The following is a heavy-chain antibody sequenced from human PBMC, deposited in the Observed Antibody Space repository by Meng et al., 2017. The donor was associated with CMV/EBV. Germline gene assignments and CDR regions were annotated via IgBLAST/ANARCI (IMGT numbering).Heavy chain of an antibody. D-gene: IGHD5-18*01. V-gene: IGHV3-30*04. J-gene: IGHJ6*02. Sequence: GESLKISCAASGFTFSSYTMPWVRQAPGKGLEWVPVISYDGSNKYYADSVKGRFTISRDTSKNTLYLQMNSLRAEDTAVYYCARAASLPEIQLWSRSYYYYGMDVWGQGTTVTVSS. CDR2: ISYDGSNK. CDR1: GFTFSSYT. CDR3: ARAASLPEIQLWSRSYYYYGMDV.